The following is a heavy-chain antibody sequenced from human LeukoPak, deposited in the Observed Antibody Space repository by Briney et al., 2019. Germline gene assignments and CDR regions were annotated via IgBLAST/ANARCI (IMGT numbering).Heavy chain of an antibody. Sequence: ASVKVSCKASGYTFTGYYMHWVRQAPGQGLEWMGWINPNSGGTNYAQKFQGRVTMTRDTSTSTAYMELSRLRSDDTAVYYCAREASFMVTAIDYWGQGTLVTVSS. J-gene: IGHJ4*02. CDR3: AREASFMVTAIDY. D-gene: IGHD2-21*02. CDR2: INPNSGGT. V-gene: IGHV1-2*02. CDR1: GYTFTGYY.